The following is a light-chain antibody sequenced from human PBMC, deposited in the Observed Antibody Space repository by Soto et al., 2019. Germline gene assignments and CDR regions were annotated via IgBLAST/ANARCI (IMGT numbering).Light chain of an antibody. V-gene: IGKV1-5*03. CDR3: LQYSSYSANG. CDR2: KAS. CDR1: QSIGSW. Sequence: DIQMTQSPSTLSASIGDRVTITCRASQSIGSWLAWYQQKSGKAPKLLIYKASNLESGVPSRFSGSGSGTEFTLTISSLQPDDFVTYYCLQYSSYSANGFGQGTKLEI. J-gene: IGKJ2*03.